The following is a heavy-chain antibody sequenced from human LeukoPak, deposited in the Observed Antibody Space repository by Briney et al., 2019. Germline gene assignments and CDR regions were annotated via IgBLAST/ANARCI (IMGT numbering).Heavy chain of an antibody. J-gene: IGHJ4*02. D-gene: IGHD3-22*01. CDR2: ISGSGGST. Sequence: GGSLRLSCAASGFTFSSYAMSWVRQAPGKGLEWVSAISGSGGSTYYADSVKGRFTISRDNSKNTLYLQMNSLRAEDTAVYYCARDRTESSGYYYGDFDYWGQGTLVTVSS. CDR1: GFTFSSYA. CDR3: ARDRTESSGYYYGDFDY. V-gene: IGHV3-23*01.